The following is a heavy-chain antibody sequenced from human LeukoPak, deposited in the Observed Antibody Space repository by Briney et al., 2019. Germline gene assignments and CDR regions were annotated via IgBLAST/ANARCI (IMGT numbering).Heavy chain of an antibody. J-gene: IGHJ5*02. CDR1: GFTASSNY. Sequence: GGSLRLSCAASGFTASSNYMSWVREAPGKGLEWVSVIYSCGSTYYADSVKGRFTISRDNSKNTLYLQMNSLRAEDTAVYYCARLFKVVPAAIHTWGQGTLVTVSS. D-gene: IGHD2-2*01. CDR3: ARLFKVVPAAIHT. CDR2: IYSCGST. V-gene: IGHV3-53*01.